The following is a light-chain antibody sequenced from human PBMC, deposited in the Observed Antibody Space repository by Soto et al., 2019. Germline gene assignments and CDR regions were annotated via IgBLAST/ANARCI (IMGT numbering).Light chain of an antibody. CDR1: QSVSSN. V-gene: IGKV3-15*01. J-gene: IGKJ2*01. CDR2: GAS. CDR3: QQYNNWPYT. Sequence: EIVMTQSPATLSVSPGERATLSCRASQSVSSNLAWYQQKPGQAPRLLIYGASTRATAIPARFSGSGSGTGFTLTISSLQSEDFAVYYCQQYNNWPYTFGQGTKLEIK.